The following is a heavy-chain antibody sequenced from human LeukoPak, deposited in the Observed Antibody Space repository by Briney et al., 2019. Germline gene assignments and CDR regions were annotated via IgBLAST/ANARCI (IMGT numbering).Heavy chain of an antibody. CDR2: IWYDGSNK. CDR3: AREQGDYVNAFDI. CDR1: AFPFSSYG. D-gene: IGHD4-17*01. V-gene: IGHV3-33*01. Sequence: GGSLRLSCAASAFPFSSYGMHWVRQARGKGLEWVAVIWYDGSNKYYADSVKGRFTISRDNSKNTLYLQMNTLRAEDTAVYYCAREQGDYVNAFDIWGQGTMVTVSS. J-gene: IGHJ3*02.